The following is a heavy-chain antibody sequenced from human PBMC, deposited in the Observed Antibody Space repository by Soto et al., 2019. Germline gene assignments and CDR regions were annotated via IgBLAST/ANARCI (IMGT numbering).Heavy chain of an antibody. Sequence: QVQLVESGGGVVQPGRSLRLSCAASGFTFSSYGMHWVRQAPGKGLEWVAVIWYDGSNKYYADSVKGRFTISRDNSKNTLYLQMNSLGAEDTAVYYCARDQVYSSSWSDYWGQGTLVTVSS. CDR2: IWYDGSNK. CDR3: ARDQVYSSSWSDY. V-gene: IGHV3-33*01. D-gene: IGHD6-13*01. J-gene: IGHJ4*02. CDR1: GFTFSSYG.